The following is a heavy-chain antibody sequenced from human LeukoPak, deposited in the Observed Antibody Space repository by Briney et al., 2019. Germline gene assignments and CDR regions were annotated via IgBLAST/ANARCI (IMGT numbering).Heavy chain of an antibody. Sequence: SETLSLTCTVSGGSISSSSYYWGWIRQPPGKGLEWIGSIYYSGSTYYNPSLKSRVTISVDTSKNQFSLKLSSVTAADTAVYYCARSRGSWPDAFDIWGQGTMVTVSS. CDR1: GGSISSSSYY. J-gene: IGHJ3*02. CDR3: ARSRGSWPDAFDI. V-gene: IGHV4-39*07. CDR2: IYYSGST. D-gene: IGHD6-13*01.